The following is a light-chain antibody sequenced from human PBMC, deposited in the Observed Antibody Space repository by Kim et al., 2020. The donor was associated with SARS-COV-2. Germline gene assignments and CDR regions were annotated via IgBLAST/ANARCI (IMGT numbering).Light chain of an antibody. CDR1: QDIGNY. V-gene: IGKV1-27*01. J-gene: IGKJ4*01. Sequence: DLQMTQSPSSLSASVGDRVTITCRASQDIGNYLAWYQQKPGEVPNLLISVASTLHSGVPSRFSGSGSGTDFTLTISSLQPEDVATYYCQQYNTEPQPFGGGTKLEI. CDR3: QQYNTEPQP. CDR2: VAS.